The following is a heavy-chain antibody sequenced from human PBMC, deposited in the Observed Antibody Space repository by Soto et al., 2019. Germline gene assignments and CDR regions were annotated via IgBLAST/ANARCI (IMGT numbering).Heavy chain of an antibody. CDR3: ARGEGLTYYDSSGYSFDY. CDR2: IYYSGST. CDR1: GGSISSGGYY. Sequence: SETLSLTCTVSGGSISSGGYYWSWIRQHPGKGLEWIGYIYYSGSTYYNPSLKSRVTISVDTSKNQFSLKLSSVTAADTAVYYCARGEGLTYYDSSGYSFDYWGQGTLVTVS. J-gene: IGHJ4*02. D-gene: IGHD3-22*01. V-gene: IGHV4-31*03.